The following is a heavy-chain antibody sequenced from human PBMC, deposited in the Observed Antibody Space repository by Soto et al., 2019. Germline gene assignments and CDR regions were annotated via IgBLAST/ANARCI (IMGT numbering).Heavy chain of an antibody. CDR3: AKMMYSSRFLRPTFEY. CDR2: ISGSGGST. CDR1: GFTFNSFA. J-gene: IGHJ4*02. V-gene: IGHV3-23*01. D-gene: IGHD1-26*01. Sequence: GGSLRLSCAASGFTFNSFAMIWVRQAPGKGLEWVSGISGSGGSTYYADFVRGRFTISRDNSKNTLYLQMNSLTAEDTSVYYCAKMMYSSRFLRPTFEYWGQGTLVTISS.